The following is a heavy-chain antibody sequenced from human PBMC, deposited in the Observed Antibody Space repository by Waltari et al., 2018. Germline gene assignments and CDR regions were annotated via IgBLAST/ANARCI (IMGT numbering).Heavy chain of an antibody. CDR3: ARETQTRTYYDFWSGYWT. V-gene: IGHV1-2*02. D-gene: IGHD3-3*01. CDR2: INPNIGVT. CDR1: GYTFIGYH. Sequence: QVQLVQSGAEVTKPGASVKVSCKASGYTFIGYHLHWVRQAPGQGLEWMGWINPNIGVTKYAQKFQGRVTRTRDTSISTAYMDLSRLRSDDTAVYYCARETQTRTYYDFWSGYWTWGQGTLVTVSS. J-gene: IGHJ5*02.